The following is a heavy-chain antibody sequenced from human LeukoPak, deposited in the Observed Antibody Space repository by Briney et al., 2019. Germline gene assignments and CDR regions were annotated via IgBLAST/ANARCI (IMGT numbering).Heavy chain of an antibody. V-gene: IGHV3-30*18. CDR2: ISYDGGNK. D-gene: IGHD6-19*01. CDR3: AKDLSSGWYRDQGFDY. J-gene: IGHJ4*02. CDR1: GFTFSSYG. Sequence: PGRSLRLSCAASGFTFSSYGMHWVRQAPGKGLEWVAVISYDGGNKYYADSVKGRFTISRDNSKNTLYLQMNSLRAEDTAVYYCAKDLSSGWYRDQGFDYWGQGTLVTVSS.